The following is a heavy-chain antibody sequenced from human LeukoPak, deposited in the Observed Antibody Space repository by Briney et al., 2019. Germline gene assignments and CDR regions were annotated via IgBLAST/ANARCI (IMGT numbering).Heavy chain of an antibody. Sequence: GGSLRLSCAASGFTFSSYAMSWVRQAPGKGLEWVSAISGSGGSTYYADSVKGRFTISRDNSKNTLYLQMNSLRVEDTAVYYCARDEGYGSGSFDIWGQGTMVTVSS. CDR1: GFTFSSYA. V-gene: IGHV3-23*01. CDR2: ISGSGGST. CDR3: ARDEGYGSGSFDI. D-gene: IGHD3-10*01. J-gene: IGHJ3*02.